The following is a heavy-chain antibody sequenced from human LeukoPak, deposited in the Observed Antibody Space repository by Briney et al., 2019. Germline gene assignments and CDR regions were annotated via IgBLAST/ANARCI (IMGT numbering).Heavy chain of an antibody. V-gene: IGHV3-30*18. CDR2: IWYGGSNK. Sequence: GRSLRLSCAASGFPFSSYGMHWVRQAPGKGLEWVAVIWYGGSNKYYADSVKGRFTISRDNSKNTLYLQMNSLRAEDTAVYYCAKDRSFGTAMEALDYWGQGTLVTVSS. J-gene: IGHJ4*02. D-gene: IGHD5-18*01. CDR3: AKDRSFGTAMEALDY. CDR1: GFPFSSYG.